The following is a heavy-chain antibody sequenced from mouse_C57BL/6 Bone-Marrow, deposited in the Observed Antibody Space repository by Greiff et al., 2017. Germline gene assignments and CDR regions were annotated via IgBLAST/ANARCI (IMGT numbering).Heavy chain of an antibody. V-gene: IGHV14-4*01. CDR3: TTYSTCPGFAY. CDR1: GFTITDDY. CDR2: IDPENGDT. D-gene: IGHD5-1*01. J-gene: IGHJ3*01. Sequence: VQLQQSGAELVRPGASVKLSCTASGFTITDDYMHWVKQRPEQGLEWIGWIDPENGDTEYASKFQGKATITADTSSNTAYLQLSSLTSGDTADYSCTTYSTCPGFAYWGQGTLVTVSS.